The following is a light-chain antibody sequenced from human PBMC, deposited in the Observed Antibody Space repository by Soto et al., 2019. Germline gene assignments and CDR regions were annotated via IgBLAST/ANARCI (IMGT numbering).Light chain of an antibody. Sequence: QSVLPQSPSASACLGAAVKLTCTLSIGHSSYAIAWHQQQPEKGPRYLMKLDSDGSHTKGDAIPDRFSGSSSGAERYLTISSLQSEDEADYYCQTWGTGIHVVFGGGTKLTVL. J-gene: IGLJ2*01. V-gene: IGLV4-69*01. CDR2: LDSDGSH. CDR1: IGHSSYA. CDR3: QTWGTGIHVV.